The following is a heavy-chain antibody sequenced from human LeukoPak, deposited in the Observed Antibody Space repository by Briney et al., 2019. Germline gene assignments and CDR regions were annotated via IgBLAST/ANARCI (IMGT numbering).Heavy chain of an antibody. D-gene: IGHD3-10*01. CDR3: ARHMGSYYYGMDV. Sequence: GESLKISCKGLGYRFTMYWIGWVRQMPGKGLEWMAIIYPGDSDTRYSPSFQGQVTISADRSTSTAYLQWDSLKASDTAMYYCARHMGSYYYGMDVWGPGTTVTVSS. CDR2: IYPGDSDT. J-gene: IGHJ6*01. CDR1: GYRFTMYW. V-gene: IGHV5-51*01.